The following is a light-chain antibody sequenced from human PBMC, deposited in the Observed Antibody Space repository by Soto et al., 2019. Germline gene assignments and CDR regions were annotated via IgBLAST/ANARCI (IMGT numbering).Light chain of an antibody. CDR1: SVGFRS. Sequence: SYELTQPPSVSAAPGQTTKITCGLDSVGFRSVHWYQQKAGQAPVLVVYNDDARPSGIPERFSGSTSGYTATLTIGGVEAGDEADYFCQVWDSLTGHVFGTGTKVTVL. CDR3: QVWDSLTGHV. CDR2: NDD. J-gene: IGLJ1*01. V-gene: IGLV3-21*02.